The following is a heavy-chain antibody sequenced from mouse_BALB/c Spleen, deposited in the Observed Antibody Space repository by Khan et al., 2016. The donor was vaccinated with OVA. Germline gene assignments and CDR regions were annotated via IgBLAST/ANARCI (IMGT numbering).Heavy chain of an antibody. Sequence: VQLQQSGAELAKPGASVKMSCKASGYTFTSYWMHWVKQRPGQGLEWIGYINPSTGYTEYNQKFTDKATLTADKSSSTAYMQLSSLTSEDSAVYYCANHGSSSAWFTYWGQGTLVTVSA. J-gene: IGHJ3*01. V-gene: IGHV1-7*01. CDR1: GYTFTSYW. CDR2: INPSTGYT. D-gene: IGHD1-1*01. CDR3: ANHGSSSAWFTY.